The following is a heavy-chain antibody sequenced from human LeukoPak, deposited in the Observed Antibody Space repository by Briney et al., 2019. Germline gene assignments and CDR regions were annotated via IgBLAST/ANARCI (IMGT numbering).Heavy chain of an antibody. Sequence: GGSLRLSCAASGFTFSSYAMSWVRQAPGKGLEWVSAISGSGGSTYYADSVKGRFTISRDNSKNTLYLQMNSLRAEDTAVYYCANLLSAAWHFDYWGQGTLVTVSS. CDR1: GFTFSSYA. CDR3: ANLLSAAWHFDY. D-gene: IGHD1-26*01. V-gene: IGHV3-23*01. CDR2: ISGSGGST. J-gene: IGHJ4*02.